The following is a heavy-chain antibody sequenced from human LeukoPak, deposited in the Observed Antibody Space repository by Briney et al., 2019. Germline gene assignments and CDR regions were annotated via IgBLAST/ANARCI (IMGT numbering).Heavy chain of an antibody. CDR2: IIPIFGTA. D-gene: IGHD3-10*01. Sequence: SVKVSCRASGGTFSSYAISWVRQAPGQGLEWMGGIIPIFGTANYAQKFQGRVTITADESTSTAYMELSSLRSEDTAVYYCAREGGGSPYGSGSYYRYWGQGTLVTVSS. J-gene: IGHJ4*02. CDR1: GGTFSSYA. CDR3: AREGGGSPYGSGSYYRY. V-gene: IGHV1-69*13.